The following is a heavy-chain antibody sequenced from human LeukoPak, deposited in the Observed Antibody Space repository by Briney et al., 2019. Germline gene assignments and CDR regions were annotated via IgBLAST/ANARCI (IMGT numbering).Heavy chain of an antibody. CDR2: IKQDGSEK. V-gene: IGHV3-7*01. CDR1: GFTFSSYW. Sequence: GGSLRISCAASGFTFSSYWMSWVRQAPGKGLEWVANIKQDGSEKYYVDSVKGRFTISRDNAKNSLYLQMNSLRAEDTAVYYCARDRGHYYYYGMDVWGQGTTVTVSS. J-gene: IGHJ6*02. CDR3: ARDRGHYYYYGMDV. D-gene: IGHD3-10*01.